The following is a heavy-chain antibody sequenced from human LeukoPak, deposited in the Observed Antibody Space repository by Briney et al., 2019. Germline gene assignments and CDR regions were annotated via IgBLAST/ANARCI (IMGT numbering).Heavy chain of an antibody. V-gene: IGHV1-69*13. CDR3: ARVPYDSSGYYYGPFDY. Sequence: GASVKVSCKASGYTFTSYGISWVRQAPGQGLEWMGGIIPIFGTANYAQKFQGRVTITADESTSTAYMELSSLRSEDTAVYYCARVPYDSSGYYYGPFDYWGQGTLVTVSS. CDR2: IIPIFGTA. CDR1: GYTFTSYG. D-gene: IGHD3-22*01. J-gene: IGHJ4*02.